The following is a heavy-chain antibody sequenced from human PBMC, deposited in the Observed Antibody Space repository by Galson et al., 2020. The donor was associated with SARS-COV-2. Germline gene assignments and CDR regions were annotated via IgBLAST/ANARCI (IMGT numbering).Heavy chain of an antibody. D-gene: IGHD2-2*01. Sequence: SETLSLTCTVSGGSISSGGYYWSWIRQHPGKGLEWIGYIYYSGSTYYNPSLKSRVTISVDTSKNQFSLKLSSVTAADTAVYYCARGEGCSSTSCYFVITARASVYFQHWGQGTLVTVSS. CDR2: IYYSGST. J-gene: IGHJ1*01. CDR3: ARGEGCSSTSCYFVITARASVYFQH. CDR1: GGSISSGGYY. V-gene: IGHV4-31*03.